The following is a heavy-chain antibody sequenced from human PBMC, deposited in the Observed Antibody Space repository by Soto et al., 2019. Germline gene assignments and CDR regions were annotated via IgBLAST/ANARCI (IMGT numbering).Heavy chain of an antibody. CDR3: ARESIEAAGAVDY. Sequence: ASETLSLTCTVSGGSISSYYWSWIRQPPGKGLEWIGYIYYSGSTNYNPSLKSRVTISVDTSKNQFSLKLSSVTAADTAVYYCARESIEAAGAVDYWGQGTLVTVSS. V-gene: IGHV4-59*01. CDR2: IYYSGST. CDR1: GGSISSYY. D-gene: IGHD6-13*01. J-gene: IGHJ4*02.